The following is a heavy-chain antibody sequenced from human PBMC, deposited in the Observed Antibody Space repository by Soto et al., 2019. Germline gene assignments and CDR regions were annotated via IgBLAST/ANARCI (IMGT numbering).Heavy chain of an antibody. CDR3: ARPNVRWLQSPFDY. Sequence: QLQLQESGPGLVKPSETLSLTCTVSGGSISSSGYYWGWIRQPPGKGLEWIGSIYYSGITYYNPSLKSRVTISVDTSKNQFSLKLSSVTAADTAVYYCARPNVRWLQSPFDYWGQGPLVTVSS. D-gene: IGHD5-12*01. J-gene: IGHJ4*02. CDR1: GGSISSSGYY. CDR2: IYYSGIT. V-gene: IGHV4-39*01.